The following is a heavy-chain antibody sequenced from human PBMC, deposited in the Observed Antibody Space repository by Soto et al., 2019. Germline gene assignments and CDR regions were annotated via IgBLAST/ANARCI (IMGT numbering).Heavy chain of an antibody. D-gene: IGHD6-13*01. V-gene: IGHV4-39*01. Sequence: QLQLQESGPGLVKPSETLSLTCTVSGGSISSNSYYWGWIRQPPGKGLEWIGSIYYIGSTYYNPSLKSRVTISVATSKNQFSLKLSSVTAADTAVYYCARRGSSSWYGYWGQGTLVTVSS. J-gene: IGHJ4*02. CDR2: IYYIGST. CDR1: GGSISSNSYY. CDR3: ARRGSSSWYGY.